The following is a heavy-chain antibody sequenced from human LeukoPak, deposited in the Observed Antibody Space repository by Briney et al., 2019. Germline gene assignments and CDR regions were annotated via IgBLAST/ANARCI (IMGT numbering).Heavy chain of an antibody. J-gene: IGHJ4*02. CDR3: AREIQLWLGRFFDY. CDR1: GGSISSYY. CDR2: IYYSGST. Sequence: SETLSLTCTVSGGSISSYYWSWIRQPPGKGLEWIGYIYYSGSTNYNPSLKSRVTISVDTSKNQFSLKLSSVTAADTAVYYCAREIQLWLGRFFDYWGQGTLATVSS. D-gene: IGHD5-18*01. V-gene: IGHV4-59*01.